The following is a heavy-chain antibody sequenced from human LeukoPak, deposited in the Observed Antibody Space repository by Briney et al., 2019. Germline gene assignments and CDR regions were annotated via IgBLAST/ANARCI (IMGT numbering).Heavy chain of an antibody. CDR1: GFTFSSYS. D-gene: IGHD6-19*01. V-gene: IGHV3-21*04. CDR2: ISSSSSYI. J-gene: IGHJ6*02. Sequence: NAGGSLRLSCAASGFTFSSYSMNWVRQAPGKGLEWVSSISSSSSYIYYADSVKGRFTISRDNAKNSLYLQMNSLRAEDTAVYYCASPSAVAAGMDVWGQGTTVTVSS. CDR3: ASPSAVAAGMDV.